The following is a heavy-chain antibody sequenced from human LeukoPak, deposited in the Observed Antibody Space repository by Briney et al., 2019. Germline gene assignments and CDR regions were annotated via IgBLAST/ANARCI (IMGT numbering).Heavy chain of an antibody. V-gene: IGHV3-30*18. D-gene: IGHD5-18*01. CDR2: MSYDGFNK. CDR1: GFTFSSYA. Sequence: GRSLRLSCAASGFTFSSYAMHWVRPSLGKGLEWVAVMSYDGFNKYYADSVKGRFTISRDNSKNTLYLQMNSLRAEDTAVYYCVKTYGCRYGQFCDYGGQGTRVTVST. J-gene: IGHJ4*02. CDR3: VKTYGCRYGQFCDY.